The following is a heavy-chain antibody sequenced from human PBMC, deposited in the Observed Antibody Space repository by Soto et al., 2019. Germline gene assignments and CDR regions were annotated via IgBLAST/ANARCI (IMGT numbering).Heavy chain of an antibody. CDR3: ARQTSDDSRDYYCY. D-gene: IGHD3-22*01. CDR1: GFTFSSYS. Sequence: PGGSLRLSCAASGFTFSSYSMNWVRQAPGKGLEWVSSISSSSSYIYYADSVKGRFTISRDNAKNSLYLQMNSLRAEDTAVYYFARQTSDDSRDYYCYWGQGTLVTVSS. CDR2: ISSSSSYI. V-gene: IGHV3-21*01. J-gene: IGHJ4*02.